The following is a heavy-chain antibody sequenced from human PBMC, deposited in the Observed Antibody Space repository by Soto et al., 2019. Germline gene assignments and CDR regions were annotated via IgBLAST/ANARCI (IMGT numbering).Heavy chain of an antibody. CDR3: ARDLSGSYYYYYGMDV. CDR1: SGSISSYY. Sequence: SETLSLTCTVSSGSISSYYWSWIRQPPGKGLEWIGYIYYSGSTNYNPSLKSRVTISVDTSKNQFSLKLSSVTAADTAVYYCARDLSGSYYYYYGMDVWGQGTTVTVSS. CDR2: IYYSGST. D-gene: IGHD1-26*01. J-gene: IGHJ6*02. V-gene: IGHV4-59*01.